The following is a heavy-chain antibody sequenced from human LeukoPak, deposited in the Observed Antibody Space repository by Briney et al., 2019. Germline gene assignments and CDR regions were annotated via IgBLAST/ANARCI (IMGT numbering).Heavy chain of an antibody. J-gene: IGHJ4*02. D-gene: IGHD1-26*01. CDR2: ISAYNGNT. Sequence: GASVKVSCKASGYTFTSYGISWVRQAPGQGLEWMGWISAYNGNTNYAQKLQGRVTMTTDTSTGTAYMELRSLRSDDTAVYYCARGGVEGIVGATTYGYWGQGTLVTVSS. V-gene: IGHV1-18*01. CDR3: ARGGVEGIVGATTYGY. CDR1: GYTFTSYG.